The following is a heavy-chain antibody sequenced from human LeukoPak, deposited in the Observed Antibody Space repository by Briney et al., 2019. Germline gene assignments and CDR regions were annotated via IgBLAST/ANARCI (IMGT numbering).Heavy chain of an antibody. Sequence: HGASLKISCKCSGYIFTTYWIGWVRQMPGKGLEWMGIIYPGDSDTRYSPSFQGQVTISADKSISTAYLQWSSLKASDTAMYYCARQEYSSSSADYWGQGTLVTVSS. D-gene: IGHD6-6*01. J-gene: IGHJ4*02. V-gene: IGHV5-51*01. CDR2: IYPGDSDT. CDR1: GYIFTTYW. CDR3: ARQEYSSSSADY.